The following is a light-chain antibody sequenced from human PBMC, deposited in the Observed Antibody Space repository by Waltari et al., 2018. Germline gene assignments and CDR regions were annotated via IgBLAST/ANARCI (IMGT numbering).Light chain of an antibody. Sequence: DVQMTQSPSSLSASVGDRVTITCRASQSIANSLNWYQQKPGNVPKLLIYAASSLHSGVPSRFSGSGSGTEFTLTITNLQPEDFATYYCQQSYTTLTFGGGTKVE. V-gene: IGKV1-39*01. J-gene: IGKJ4*01. CDR3: QQSYTTLT. CDR2: AAS. CDR1: QSIANS.